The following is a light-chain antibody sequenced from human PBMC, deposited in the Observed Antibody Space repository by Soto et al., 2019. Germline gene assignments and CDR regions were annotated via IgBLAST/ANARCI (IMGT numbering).Light chain of an antibody. Sequence: IVLTQSPATLSLSPGERATLSCRASQSVTSYLSWYQQKPGQTPRLLIYQTSNGATGVAARFSGSGSGTDFTLTISSLEPEDFAVYYCQQDSNWPLTFGGGTKVEIK. V-gene: IGKV3-11*01. CDR3: QQDSNWPLT. CDR2: QTS. J-gene: IGKJ4*01. CDR1: QSVTSY.